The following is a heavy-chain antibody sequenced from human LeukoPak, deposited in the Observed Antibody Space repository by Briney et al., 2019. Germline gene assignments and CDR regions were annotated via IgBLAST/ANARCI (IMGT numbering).Heavy chain of an antibody. V-gene: IGHV3-23*01. CDR2: ISGSGGST. CDR1: GFTFSSYA. D-gene: IGHD1-26*01. CDR3: AKINSGSYTDY. Sequence: GGSLRLSCAASGFTFSSYAMSWVRQAPGKGLEWVSAISGSGGSTYYADSVKGRFTIPRDNSKNTLSLQMNSLKAEHTAVYYCAKINSGSYTDYWGQGTLVTVSS. J-gene: IGHJ4*02.